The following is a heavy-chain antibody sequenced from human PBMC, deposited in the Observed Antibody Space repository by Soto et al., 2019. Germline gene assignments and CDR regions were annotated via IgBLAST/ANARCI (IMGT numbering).Heavy chain of an antibody. V-gene: IGHV4-61*08. D-gene: IGHD3-22*01. CDR3: ARLDSSGYYWFLDS. Sequence: PLETLSLSCTVSGCSISSGGCYWSWIRQPPGKGLEWIGYIYYSGSTNYNPSLKSRVTISMDTSENQFSLKLSSVTAADTAVYYCARLDSSGYYWFLDSWGQGILVPVSS. CDR1: GCSISSGGCY. J-gene: IGHJ4*02. CDR2: IYYSGST.